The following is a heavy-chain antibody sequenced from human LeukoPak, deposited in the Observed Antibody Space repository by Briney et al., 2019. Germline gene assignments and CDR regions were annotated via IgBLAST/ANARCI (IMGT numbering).Heavy chain of an antibody. CDR1: GYTFTGYY. CDR3: ALPYCSSTSCYYSTEYFQH. V-gene: IGHV1-2*02. CDR2: INPNSGGT. D-gene: IGHD2-2*01. Sequence: ASVKVSCKASGYTFTGYYLHWVRQAPGQGLEWMGWINPNSGGTNYAQKFQGRVTMTRDTSISTAYMELSRLRSDDTAVYYCALPYCSSTSCYYSTEYFQHWGQGTLVTVSS. J-gene: IGHJ1*01.